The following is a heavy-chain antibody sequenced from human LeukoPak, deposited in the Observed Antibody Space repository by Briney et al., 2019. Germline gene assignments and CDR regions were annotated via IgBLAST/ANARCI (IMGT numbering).Heavy chain of an antibody. CDR2: IRPETGEP. D-gene: IGHD3-10*01. J-gene: IGHJ4*02. V-gene: IGHV1-24*01. CDR3: STDSGRSYFYFDF. CDR1: GFGLSVLS. Sequence: ASVKVSCKISGFGLSVLSIHWMRQAPGKGLEWWGGIRPETGEPTFAQKFRGRVTITEDTFTDTGYLELRGLTSEDTAVYYCSTDSGRSYFYFDFWGQGTLVTVSS.